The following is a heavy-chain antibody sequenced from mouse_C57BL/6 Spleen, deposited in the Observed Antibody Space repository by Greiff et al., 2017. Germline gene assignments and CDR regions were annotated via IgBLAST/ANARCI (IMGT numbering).Heavy chain of an antibody. CDR1: GFSLSTSGMG. CDR3: ARSDYYGSSPAWFAY. Sequence: QVTLKVSGPGILQSSQTLSLTCSFSGFSLSTSGMGVSWIRQPSGKGLEWLAHIYWDDDKRYNPSLKRRLTISKDTSRNQVFLKITSVDTADTATYYCARSDYYGSSPAWFAYWGQGTLVTVSA. J-gene: IGHJ3*01. V-gene: IGHV8-12*01. D-gene: IGHD1-1*01. CDR2: IYWDDDK.